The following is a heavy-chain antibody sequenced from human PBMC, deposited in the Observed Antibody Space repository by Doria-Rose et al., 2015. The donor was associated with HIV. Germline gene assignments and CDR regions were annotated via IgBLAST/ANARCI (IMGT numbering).Heavy chain of an antibody. D-gene: IGHD6-13*01. V-gene: IGHV2-26*01. Sequence: QESGPVLVKPTETLTLTCTVSGVSLSSPGMGVSWIRQPPGKALEWLANIFSDDVRSYKTSLKSRPTISRGTSKSQVVLTRTDMDPVDTATYYCARRKSSRWYHKYYFDFWGQGTLVIVAA. CDR2: IFSDDVR. CDR1: GVSLSSPGMG. J-gene: IGHJ4*02. CDR3: ARRKSSRWYHKYYFDF.